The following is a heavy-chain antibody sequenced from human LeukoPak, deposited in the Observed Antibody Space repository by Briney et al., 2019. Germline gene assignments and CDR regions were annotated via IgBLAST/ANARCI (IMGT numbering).Heavy chain of an antibody. CDR1: GFTFSSYS. CDR3: ARAVSGWPPRDY. CDR2: ISSSSSYI. D-gene: IGHD6-19*01. Sequence: GGSLRLSCAAFGFTFSSYSMNWVRQAPGKGLEWVSSISSSSSYIYYADSVKGRFTISRDNAKNSLYLQMNSLRAEDTAVYYCARAVSGWPPRDYWGQGTLVTVSS. J-gene: IGHJ4*02. V-gene: IGHV3-21*01.